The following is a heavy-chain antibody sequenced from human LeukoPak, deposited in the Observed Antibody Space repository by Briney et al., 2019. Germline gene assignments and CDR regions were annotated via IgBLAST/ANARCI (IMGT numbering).Heavy chain of an antibody. CDR3: ARERLRPPYYYYYGMDV. Sequence: PGRSLRLSCAASGFTFDDYAMHWVRQAPGKGLEWVSGISWNSGSIGYADSVKGRFTISRDNAKNSLYLQMNSLRAEDTAVYYCARERLRPPYYYYYGMDVWGQGTTVTVSS. J-gene: IGHJ6*02. V-gene: IGHV3-9*01. CDR2: ISWNSGSI. CDR1: GFTFDDYA. D-gene: IGHD5-12*01.